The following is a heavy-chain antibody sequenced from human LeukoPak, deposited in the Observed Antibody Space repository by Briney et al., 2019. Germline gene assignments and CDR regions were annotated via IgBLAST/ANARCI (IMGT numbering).Heavy chain of an antibody. J-gene: IGHJ6*03. CDR1: GGSISSYY. D-gene: IGHD3-3*01. CDR3: ARDIIRAPYDFTYYHYYMDV. CDR2: IYTSGST. Sequence: PSETLSLTCTVSGGSISSYYWSWIRQPAGKGLERIGRIYTSGSTNYNPSLKSRVSMSVDTSKNQFSLKLSFVTAADTAVYSCARDIIRAPYDFTYYHYYMDVWGKGTTVTASS. V-gene: IGHV4-4*07.